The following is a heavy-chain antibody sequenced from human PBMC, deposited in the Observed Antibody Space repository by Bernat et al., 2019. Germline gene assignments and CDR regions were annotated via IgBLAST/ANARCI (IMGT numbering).Heavy chain of an antibody. D-gene: IGHD4/OR15-4a*01. CDR2: INSDGSST. Sequence: EVQVVESGGGLVQPGGSLRLSCAGSGFTFSSYWMHWVRQVPGKGLVWVSRINSDGSSTSYADSVKGRFTISRDNAKNTVYLQMNSLRAEDTAVYHCGCLGDYGDIWGQGTLVTVSS. CDR1: GFTFSSYW. J-gene: IGHJ3*02. CDR3: GCLGDYGDI. V-gene: IGHV3-74*03.